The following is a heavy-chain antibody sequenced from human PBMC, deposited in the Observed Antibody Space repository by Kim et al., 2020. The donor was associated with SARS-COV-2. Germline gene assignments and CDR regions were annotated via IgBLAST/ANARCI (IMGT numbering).Heavy chain of an antibody. V-gene: IGHV4-61*01. CDR3: ASSWYSSSGYGMDV. D-gene: IGHD6-13*01. CDR2: IYSSGYI. Sequence: SETLSLTCTVSGGSVSSESYYWSWIRQPPGKGLEWIGYIYSSGYINYNPSLKSRVTISVDTSKNQFSLKLTSVTAADTAVYYCASSWYSSSGYGMDVWGQGTTVTISS. CDR1: GGSVSSESYY. J-gene: IGHJ6*02.